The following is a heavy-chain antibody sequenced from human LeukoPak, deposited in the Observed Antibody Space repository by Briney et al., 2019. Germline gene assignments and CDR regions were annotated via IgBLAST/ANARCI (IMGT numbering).Heavy chain of an antibody. V-gene: IGHV2-5*01. CDR3: AHSRRGYAFDI. CDR1: GGSISSYYW. Sequence: TLSLTCTVSGGSISSYYWSWIRQPPGKALEWLALIYWNDDKRYSPSLKSRLTITKDTSKNQVVLTMTNMDPVDTATYYCAHSRRGYAFDIWGQGTMVTVSS. J-gene: IGHJ3*02. D-gene: IGHD3-10*01. CDR2: IYWNDDK.